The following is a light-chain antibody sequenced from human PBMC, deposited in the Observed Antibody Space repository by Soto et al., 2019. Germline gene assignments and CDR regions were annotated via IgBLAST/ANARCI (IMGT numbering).Light chain of an antibody. J-gene: IGKJ1*01. CDR1: QGISSY. CDR3: QQYNSPPWT. Sequence: IQLTQSPSSLSASVGDRVAITCRASQGISSYLAWYQQKPGKAPKLLIYAASTLQSGVPSRFSGSGSGTDFTLTISSLQPDDFATYYCQQYNSPPWTFGQGTKVDIK. CDR2: AAS. V-gene: IGKV1-9*01.